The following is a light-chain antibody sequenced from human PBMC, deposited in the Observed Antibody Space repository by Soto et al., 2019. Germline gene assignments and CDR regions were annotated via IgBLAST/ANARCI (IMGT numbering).Light chain of an antibody. CDR3: QQYNNWPPAT. V-gene: IGKV3-15*01. J-gene: IGKJ4*01. CDR1: QSVSSN. CDR2: GAS. Sequence: EIVMTQSPATLSVSPWEGASLSCRASQSVSSNLAWYLQKPGQAPRLLIYGASTRATGIPARFSGSGSGTEFTLTISSLQSEDFAVYYCQQYNNWPPATFGGGTKVDIK.